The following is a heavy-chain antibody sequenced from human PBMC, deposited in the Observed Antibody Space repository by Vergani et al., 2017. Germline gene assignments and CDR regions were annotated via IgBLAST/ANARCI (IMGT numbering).Heavy chain of an antibody. V-gene: IGHV1-69*12. CDR3: ASVDFDWSIPPP. CDR2: IIPIFGTA. CDR1: GGTFSRYA. Sequence: QVQLVQSGAEVKKPGSSVKVSCKASGGTFSRYAISWVRQAPGQGIEWMGGIIPIFGTANYAQKFQGRVTITADESTSTAYMELSSLRSEDTAVYYCASVDFDWSIPPPWGQGTLVTVSS. J-gene: IGHJ5*02. D-gene: IGHD3-9*01.